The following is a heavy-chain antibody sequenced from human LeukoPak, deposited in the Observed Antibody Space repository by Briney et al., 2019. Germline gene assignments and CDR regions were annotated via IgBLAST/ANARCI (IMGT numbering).Heavy chain of an antibody. CDR2: INHSGST. V-gene: IGHV4-34*01. CDR1: GGSFSGYY. J-gene: IGHJ6*03. D-gene: IGHD6-13*01. Sequence: SETLSLTCAVYGGSFSGYYWSWIRQPPGKGLEWIGEINHSGSTNYNPSLKSRVTISVDTSKNQFSLKLSSVTAADTAVYYCARQVRYSSSWYSTRNYYYYMDVWGKGTTVTISS. CDR3: ARQVRYSSSWYSTRNYYYYMDV.